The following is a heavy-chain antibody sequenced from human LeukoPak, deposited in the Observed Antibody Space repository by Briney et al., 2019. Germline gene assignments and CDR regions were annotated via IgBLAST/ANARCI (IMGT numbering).Heavy chain of an antibody. CDR3: ARSAPGAELVPVSFLIGYYYYGMDV. Sequence: GGSLRLSCAASGFTFSSYGMHWVRQAPGKGLEWVAVIWYDGSNKYYADSVKGRFTISRDNSKNTLYLQMNSLRAEDTAVHYCARSAPGAELVPVSFLIGYYYYGMDVWGQGTTVTVSS. CDR2: IWYDGSNK. CDR1: GFTFSSYG. J-gene: IGHJ6*02. V-gene: IGHV3-33*01. D-gene: IGHD6-13*01.